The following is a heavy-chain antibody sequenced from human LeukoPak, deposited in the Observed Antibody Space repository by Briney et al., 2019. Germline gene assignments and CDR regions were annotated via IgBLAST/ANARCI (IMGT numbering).Heavy chain of an antibody. J-gene: IGHJ5*02. CDR1: GGSISSYY. Sequence: SETLSLTCTVSGGSISSYYWGWIRQPPGKVLEWLGYISYSGSTNYNPSLKSRVTISVDTSKSQFSLNLNSVTAADTAVYYCARRIVVAGGDWFDPWGQGTLVTVSS. D-gene: IGHD6-19*01. CDR2: ISYSGST. CDR3: ARRIVVAGGDWFDP. V-gene: IGHV4-59*08.